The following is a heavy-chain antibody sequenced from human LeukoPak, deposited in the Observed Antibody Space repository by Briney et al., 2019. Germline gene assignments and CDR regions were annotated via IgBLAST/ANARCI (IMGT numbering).Heavy chain of an antibody. CDR3: ARSESSSSPYFDY. Sequence: GGSLRLSCAASGFTFSSYSMNWVRQAPGKGLEWVSSISSSSYIYYADSVKGRFTISRDNAKNSLYLQMNSLRAEDTAVYYCARSESSSSPYFDYWGQGTLVTVSS. V-gene: IGHV3-21*01. CDR1: GFTFSSYS. J-gene: IGHJ4*02. D-gene: IGHD6-6*01. CDR2: ISSSSYI.